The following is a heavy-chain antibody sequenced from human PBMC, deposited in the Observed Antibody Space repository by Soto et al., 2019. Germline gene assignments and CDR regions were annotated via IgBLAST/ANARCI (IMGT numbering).Heavy chain of an antibody. CDR2: ISAYNGDT. CDR1: GYSFTNYG. D-gene: IGHD6-19*01. V-gene: IGHV1-18*01. J-gene: IGHJ6*03. Sequence: QDQLVQSGGEVKKPGASVKVSCKASGYSFTNYGITWVRQAPGQGFEWMGWISAYNGDTNYPQKLQGRVTMTTDASTRTAYLELRRLRADDTAVYYCARDRGVAPPVAGNTHYFYYMDVWGKGTTVTVS. CDR3: ARDRGVAPPVAGNTHYFYYMDV.